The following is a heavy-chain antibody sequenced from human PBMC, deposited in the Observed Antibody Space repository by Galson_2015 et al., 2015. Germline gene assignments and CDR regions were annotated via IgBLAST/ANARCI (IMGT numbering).Heavy chain of an antibody. V-gene: IGHV1-3*01. D-gene: IGHD3-10*01. Sequence: SVKVSCKASGYTFTSYAMHWVRQAPGQRLEWMGWINAGNGNTKYSQKFQGRVTITRDTSTSTAYMELRSLRSDDTAVYYCARDKGDITMVRGVIGYWGQGTLVTVSS. CDR3: ARDKGDITMVRGVIGY. CDR2: INAGNGNT. CDR1: GYTFTSYA. J-gene: IGHJ4*02.